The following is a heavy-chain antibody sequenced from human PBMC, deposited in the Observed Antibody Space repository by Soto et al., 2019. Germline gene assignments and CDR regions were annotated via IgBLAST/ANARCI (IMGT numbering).Heavy chain of an antibody. CDR3: ARGYTSGWTFDG. D-gene: IGHD6-19*01. CDR1: GYNFTNYV. CDR2: INCGSGNT. J-gene: IGHJ4*02. V-gene: IGHV1-3*01. Sequence: QVQLVQSGAEVKQPGASASVSCKASGYNFTNYVVHWWRQAPGPGPEWMGWINCGSGNTVYSQKFQGRVTFTMDTSARTAYMDLNSLTSGDTAVYYCARGYTSGWTFDGWGRGTLGTVAS.